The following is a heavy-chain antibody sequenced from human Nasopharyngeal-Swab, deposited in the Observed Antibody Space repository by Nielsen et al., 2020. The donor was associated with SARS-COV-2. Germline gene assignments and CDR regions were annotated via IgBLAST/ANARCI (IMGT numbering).Heavy chain of an antibody. CDR3: TRCGGGCYSGRDY. D-gene: IGHD2-15*01. J-gene: IGHJ4*02. V-gene: IGHV3-73*01. CDR2: VRSKGNNYAT. CDR1: VSTSSASA. Sequence: GGFLRLSGEASVSTSSASAIHWARQPSGEGLEWVARVRSKGNNYATAYSASVKGRFIIFRDDPTYTAYLQMNSLKTEDTAMYYCTRCGGGCYSGRDYWGQGTLVTVSS.